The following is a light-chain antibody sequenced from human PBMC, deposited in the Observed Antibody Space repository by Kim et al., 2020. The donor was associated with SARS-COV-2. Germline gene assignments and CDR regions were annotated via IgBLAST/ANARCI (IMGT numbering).Light chain of an antibody. J-gene: IGKJ5*01. CDR1: QSLLHSNGNNY. Sequence: PDSMTCRSMQSLLHSNGNNYLDWYLPKPGHSPQLLIYLCSNRASGVPDRFSGSGSGTDFTLTLSRVEAEDVGVYYCMQALEVPITFGQGTRLEIK. CDR2: LCS. V-gene: IGKV2-28*01. CDR3: MQALEVPIT.